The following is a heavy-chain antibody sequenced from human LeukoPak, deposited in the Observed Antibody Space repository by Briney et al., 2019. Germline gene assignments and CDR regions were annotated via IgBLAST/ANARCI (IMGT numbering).Heavy chain of an antibody. CDR1: GYTFTGYY. Sequence: GASVKVSCKASGYTFTGYYMHWVRQAPGQGLEWMGWINPNSGGTNYAQKFQGRVTMTRDTSISTAYMELSRLRSDDTAVYYCARQIAAAGRWFDYWGQGTLVTVSS. CDR3: ARQIAAAGRWFDY. CDR2: INPNSGGT. J-gene: IGHJ4*02. V-gene: IGHV1-2*02. D-gene: IGHD6-13*01.